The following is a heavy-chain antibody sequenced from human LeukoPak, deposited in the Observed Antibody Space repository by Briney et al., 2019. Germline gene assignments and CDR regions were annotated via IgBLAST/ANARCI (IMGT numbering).Heavy chain of an antibody. D-gene: IGHD6-13*01. CDR3: ARDLYSSSWYDY. Sequence: GGSLRLSCAASGFTFNSYAMSWVRQAPGKGLEWVAVIWYDGSNKYYADSVKGRFTISRDNSKNTLYLQMNSLRAEDTAVYYCARDLYSSSWYDYWGQGTLVTVSS. V-gene: IGHV3-33*08. CDR2: IWYDGSNK. CDR1: GFTFNSYA. J-gene: IGHJ4*02.